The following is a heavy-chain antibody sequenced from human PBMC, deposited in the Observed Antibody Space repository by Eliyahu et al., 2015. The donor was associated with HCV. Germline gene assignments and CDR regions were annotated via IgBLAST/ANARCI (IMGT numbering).Heavy chain of an antibody. V-gene: IGHV3-23*01. D-gene: IGHD2-2*01. CDR2: ISGGGSST. Sequence: EVQLLESGGGLVQPGGSLRLSCXASGFTFSXXAXSWXRPAPGKGLEWVAAISGGGSSTYYADSVKGRFTISRDNSKNTLYLQMNSLRAEDTAMYYCAKGVVVVPTASPWRYFDVWGRGTLVTVSS. CDR3: AKGVVVVPTASPWRYFDV. CDR1: GFTFSXXA. J-gene: IGHJ2*01.